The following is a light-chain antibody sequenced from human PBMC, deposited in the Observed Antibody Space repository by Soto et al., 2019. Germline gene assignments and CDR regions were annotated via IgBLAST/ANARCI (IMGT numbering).Light chain of an antibody. V-gene: IGKV3-11*01. CDR2: DAS. CDR1: QSVRSF. CDR3: QHRSSWPLT. Sequence: EIVLTQSPATLSLSPGERATLSCRASQSVRSFLAWYQQRRGQAPRLLIYDASNRATGIPARFRGSGSGTDFTLTISSLEPEDFAVYYCQHRSSWPLTFGGGTKVELK. J-gene: IGKJ4*01.